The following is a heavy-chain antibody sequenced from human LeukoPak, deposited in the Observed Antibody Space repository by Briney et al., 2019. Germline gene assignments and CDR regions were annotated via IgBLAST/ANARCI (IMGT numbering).Heavy chain of an antibody. Sequence: PGGSLRLSCAASGFTFSSYSMNWVRQAPGKGLEWVSSISSSSSYIYYADSVKGRFTISRDNAKNSLYLQMNSLRAEDTAVYYCARCLERGTYSGPVDYWGQGTLVTV. J-gene: IGHJ4*02. CDR1: GFTFSSYS. D-gene: IGHD1-14*01. V-gene: IGHV3-21*01. CDR3: ARCLERGTYSGPVDY. CDR2: ISSSSSYI.